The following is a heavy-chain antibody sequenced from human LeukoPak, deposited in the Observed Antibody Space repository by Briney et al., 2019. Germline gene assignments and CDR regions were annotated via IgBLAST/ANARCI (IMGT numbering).Heavy chain of an antibody. V-gene: IGHV3-30*03. CDR1: GFTFSSYG. CDR2: ISYDGSNK. Sequence: GGSLRLSCAASGFTFSSYGMHWVRQAPGKGLEWVAVISYDGSNKYYADSVKGRFTISRDNSKNTLYLQMNSLRAEDTAVYYCARDRPYCSSTSCYSRLFDYWGQGTLVTVSS. D-gene: IGHD2-2*02. J-gene: IGHJ4*02. CDR3: ARDRPYCSSTSCYSRLFDY.